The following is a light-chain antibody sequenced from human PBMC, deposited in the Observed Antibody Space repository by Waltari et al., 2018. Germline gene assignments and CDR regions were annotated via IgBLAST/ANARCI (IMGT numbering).Light chain of an antibody. Sequence: EVVMTQSPATLSVSPGESATLSCRASQYVNIHLDWYQQNPGQAPRLLIYAASTRATGVPARFSGSGSGTDFTLTISSLQSEDFAVYYCQQYNDWPRTFGLGTKVEIK. CDR1: QYVNIH. CDR2: AAS. V-gene: IGKV3-15*01. CDR3: QQYNDWPRT. J-gene: IGKJ1*01.